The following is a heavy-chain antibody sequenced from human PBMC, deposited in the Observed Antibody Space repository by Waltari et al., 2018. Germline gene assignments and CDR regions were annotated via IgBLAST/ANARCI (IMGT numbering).Heavy chain of an antibody. V-gene: IGHV4-39*01. Sequence: QVQVQESGPGLVKPSETLSLTCSVSGVSITSNRHYWGWIRQPPGQGLEWIGIMSYSGATYSSPSLKSRGTISRDTSENQLSLKLGSVTAADTAVYYCATYIGASLGTAAFDVWGQGTTVTVSS. J-gene: IGHJ3*01. CDR3: ATYIGASLGTAAFDV. D-gene: IGHD5-12*01. CDR2: MSYSGAT. CDR1: GVSITSNRHY.